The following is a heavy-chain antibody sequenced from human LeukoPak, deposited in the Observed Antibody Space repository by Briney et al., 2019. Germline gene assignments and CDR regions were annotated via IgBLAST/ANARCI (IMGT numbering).Heavy chain of an antibody. CDR1: GFTFSSYW. CDR3: ASEGYSYGDIDY. D-gene: IGHD5-18*01. V-gene: IGHV3-74*01. J-gene: IGHJ4*02. Sequence: GGSLRLSCAASGFTFSSYWMHWVRQAPGKGLVWVSRINSDGSSTSYADSVKGRFTISRDNAKNTLYLQMNSLRAEDTAVYYCASEGYSYGDIDYWGQGPLVTVSS. CDR2: INSDGSST.